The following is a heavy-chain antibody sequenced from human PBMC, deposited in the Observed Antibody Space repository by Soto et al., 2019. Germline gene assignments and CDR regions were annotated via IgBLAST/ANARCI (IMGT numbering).Heavy chain of an antibody. J-gene: IGHJ4*02. V-gene: IGHV3-11*06. CDR3: ARHTSGWHYYDY. D-gene: IGHD6-19*01. CDR2: ISGSSRYT. Sequence: GGSLRLSCAASGFNFSDHYMNWIRQAPGKGLEWVSYISGSSRYTNFADSVKGRFTISRDNAKNSLYLQMNSLRAEDTAVYYCARHTSGWHYYDYWGQGTPVTVSS. CDR1: GFNFSDHY.